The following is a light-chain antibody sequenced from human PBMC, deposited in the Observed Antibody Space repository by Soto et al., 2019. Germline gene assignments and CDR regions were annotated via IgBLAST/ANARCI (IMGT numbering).Light chain of an antibody. CDR2: DAS. J-gene: IGKJ1*01. CDR3: QQYNSYPCT. V-gene: IGKV1-5*01. CDR1: QSISSW. Sequence: DIQMTQSPSTLSASVGDRVTITCRASQSISSWLAWYQQKPGKAPKLMIYDASSLQSGFPATFSGSGSGTEFTLTISSLQPDDFATYYCQQYNSYPCTFGQGTKV.